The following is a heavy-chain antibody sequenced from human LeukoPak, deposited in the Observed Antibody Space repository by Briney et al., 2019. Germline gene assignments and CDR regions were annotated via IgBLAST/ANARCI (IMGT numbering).Heavy chain of an antibody. Sequence: ASVKVSCKASGYTFTSYYMHWVRQAPGQGLEWMGIINPSDGSTSYAQKFQGRVTMTRDTSTSTVYMELSSLRSEDTAVYYCARGPLGRSSSWYYFDYWGQGTLVTVSS. CDR3: ARGPLGRSSSWYYFDY. D-gene: IGHD6-13*01. J-gene: IGHJ4*02. CDR1: GYTFTSYY. V-gene: IGHV1-46*01. CDR2: INPSDGST.